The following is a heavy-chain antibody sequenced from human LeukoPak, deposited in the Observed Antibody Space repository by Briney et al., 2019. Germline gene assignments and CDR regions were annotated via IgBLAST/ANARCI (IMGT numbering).Heavy chain of an antibody. CDR3: ARDCSGGTCYSQYYYGMDV. CDR1: GFTFSSYA. Sequence: GGSLRLSCAASGFTFSSYAMHWVRQAPGKGLEWVAVISYDGSNKYYADSVKGRFTISRDNSKNTLYLQMNSLRAEDTAVYYCARDCSGGTCYSQYYYGMDVWGQGTTVTVSS. D-gene: IGHD2-15*01. CDR2: ISYDGSNK. V-gene: IGHV3-30-3*01. J-gene: IGHJ6*02.